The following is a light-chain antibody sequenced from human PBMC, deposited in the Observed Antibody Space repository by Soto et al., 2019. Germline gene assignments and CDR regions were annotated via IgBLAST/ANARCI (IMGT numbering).Light chain of an antibody. CDR2: EGS. V-gene: IGLV2-23*01. CDR3: CSYAGSTTFVL. CDR1: SSDVGNYNL. J-gene: IGLJ2*01. Sequence: QSALTQPASVSGSPGQSITISCTGSSSDVGNYNLVSWYQRHPDKAPKLMISEGSKRPSGVSNRFSGSKSDNTASLTISGLQPEDEADYYCCSYAGSTTFVLFGGGTKLTVL.